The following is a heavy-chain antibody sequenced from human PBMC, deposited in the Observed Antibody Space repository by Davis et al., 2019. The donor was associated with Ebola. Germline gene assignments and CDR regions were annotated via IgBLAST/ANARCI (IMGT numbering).Heavy chain of an antibody. D-gene: IGHD3-16*01. CDR3: ARKLISRYYYGMDV. V-gene: IGHV3-53*01. Sequence: GESLKISCAASGFTVSSNYMSWVRQAPGKGLEWVSVIYSGGSTYYADSVKGRFTISRDNSKNTLYLQMNSLRAEDTAVYYCARKLISRYYYGMDVWGQGTTVTVSS. CDR2: IYSGGST. CDR1: GFTVSSNY. J-gene: IGHJ6*02.